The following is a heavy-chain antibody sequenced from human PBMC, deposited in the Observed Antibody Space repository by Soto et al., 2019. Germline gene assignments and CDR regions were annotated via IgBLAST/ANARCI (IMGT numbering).Heavy chain of an antibody. Sequence: SETLSLTCTVSGGSISSYYWSWIRQPPGKGLEWIGYIYYSGSTNYNPSLKSRVTISVDTSKNQFSLKLSSVTAADTAVYYCARVGYSYGVDYWGQGTLVTVSS. CDR2: IYYSGST. CDR3: ARVGYSYGVDY. CDR1: GGSISSYY. D-gene: IGHD5-18*01. V-gene: IGHV4-59*01. J-gene: IGHJ4*02.